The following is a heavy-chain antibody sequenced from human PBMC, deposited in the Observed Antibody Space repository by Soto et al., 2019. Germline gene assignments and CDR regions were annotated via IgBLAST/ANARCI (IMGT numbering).Heavy chain of an antibody. CDR1: GFTFSSYG. CDR3: AKDSGYYDSSGYIEYFQH. Sequence: QVQLVESGGGVVQPGRSLRLSCAASGFTFSSYGMHWVRQAPGKGLEWVAGISYDGSNKYYADSVKGRFTISRDNSKNKLYLQMNSLRAEDTAVYYCAKDSGYYDSSGYIEYFQHWGQGTLVTVSS. CDR2: ISYDGSNK. D-gene: IGHD3-22*01. J-gene: IGHJ1*01. V-gene: IGHV3-30*18.